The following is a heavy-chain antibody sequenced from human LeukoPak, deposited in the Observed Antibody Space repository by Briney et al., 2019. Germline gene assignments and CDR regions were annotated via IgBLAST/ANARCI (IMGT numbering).Heavy chain of an antibody. Sequence: SGTLSLTCAVSGGSISSNNWWSWVRQPPGKGLAWIGYIYYSGSTNYNPSLKSRVTISVDTSKNQFSLKLSSVTVADTAVYYCARAGSDDYGDSDAFDIWGQGTMVTVSS. CDR1: GGSISSNNW. V-gene: IGHV4-4*02. D-gene: IGHD4-17*01. CDR2: IYYSGST. CDR3: ARAGSDDYGDSDAFDI. J-gene: IGHJ3*02.